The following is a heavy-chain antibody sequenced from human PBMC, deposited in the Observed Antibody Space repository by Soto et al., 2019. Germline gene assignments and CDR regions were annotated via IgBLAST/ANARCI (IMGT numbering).Heavy chain of an antibody. Sequence: GGSLRLSCAASRFTLSNAWMNWVRQAAGKGLEWVGRIKSKTDGGTTDYAAPVKGRFTISRDDLKNTLSLQLKSLRTEDTAVDYCNADPASDDYWSAYLGWFDPWGQGTLVTASS. V-gene: IGHV3-15*01. CDR1: RFTLSNAW. J-gene: IGHJ5*02. CDR2: IKSKTDGGTT. CDR3: NADPASDDYWSAYLGWFDP. D-gene: IGHD3-3*01.